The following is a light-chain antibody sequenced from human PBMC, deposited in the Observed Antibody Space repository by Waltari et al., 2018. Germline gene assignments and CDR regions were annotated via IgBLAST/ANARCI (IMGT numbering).Light chain of an antibody. V-gene: IGKV1-33*01. Sequence: DIQMTQSPSSLSASVGDRVPITCQASQDISNYLNWYQQKPGKAPKLLIYDASNLETGVPSRFIGSGSGTDFTFTISSLQPEDIATYYCQQYDNLPSYTFGQGTKLQIK. CDR3: QQYDNLPSYT. J-gene: IGKJ2*01. CDR2: DAS. CDR1: QDISNY.